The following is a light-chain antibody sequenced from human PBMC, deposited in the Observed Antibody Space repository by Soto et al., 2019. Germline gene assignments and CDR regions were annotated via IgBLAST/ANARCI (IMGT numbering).Light chain of an antibody. CDR3: QQYDNRVWTLT. V-gene: IGKV1-33*01. CDR1: HDISKY. J-gene: IGKJ4*01. Sequence: DIQMTQSPSSLSASVGDRVTITCQASHDISKYLNWYQQKSGRAPKLLIYDASNLEPGVPSRFSGSGSGTVFAFTISSLQPEDIATYYCQQYDNRVWTLTFGGGTTVEIK. CDR2: DAS.